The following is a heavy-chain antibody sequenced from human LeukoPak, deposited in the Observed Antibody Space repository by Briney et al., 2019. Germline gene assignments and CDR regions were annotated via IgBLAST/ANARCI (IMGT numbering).Heavy chain of an antibody. Sequence: KPSETLSLTCAVYGGSFSGYYWSWIRQPPGKGLEWIGEINHSGSTNYNPSLKSRVTISVDTSKNQFSLKLSSVTAADTAVYYCARGPGLYCSGGSCYSSDWFDPWGQGTLVTVSS. CDR2: INHSGST. V-gene: IGHV4-34*01. CDR3: ARGPGLYCSGGSCYSSDWFDP. D-gene: IGHD2-15*01. CDR1: GGSFSGYY. J-gene: IGHJ5*02.